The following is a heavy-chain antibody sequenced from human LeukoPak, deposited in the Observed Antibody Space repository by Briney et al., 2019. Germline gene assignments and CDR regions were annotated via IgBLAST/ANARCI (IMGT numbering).Heavy chain of an antibody. CDR3: AREEKDGGSGYYDY. J-gene: IGHJ4*02. V-gene: IGHV1-3*01. Sequence: ASVKVSCEASGYTFTGYYMHWVRQAPGQRLEWMGWINAGNGNTKYSQKFQGRVTITRDTSASTAYMELSSLRSEDTAVYYSAREEKDGGSGYYDYWGQGTLVTVSS. CDR2: INAGNGNT. CDR1: GYTFTGYY. D-gene: IGHD3-22*01.